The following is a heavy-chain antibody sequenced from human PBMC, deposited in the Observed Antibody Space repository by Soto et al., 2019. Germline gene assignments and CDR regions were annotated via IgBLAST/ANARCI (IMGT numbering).Heavy chain of an antibody. J-gene: IGHJ6*02. CDR2: IIPIFGTA. CDR1: GGTFSSYA. CDR3: ARAAEGNYYCYYGMDV. Sequence: QVQLVQSGAEVKKPGSSVKVSCKASGGTFSSYAISWVRQAPGQGLEWMGGIIPIFGTANYAQKFQGRVTITADESTSTAYMELSSLRSEDTAVYYCARAAEGNYYCYYGMDVWGQGTTVTVSS. V-gene: IGHV1-69*01. D-gene: IGHD1-1*01.